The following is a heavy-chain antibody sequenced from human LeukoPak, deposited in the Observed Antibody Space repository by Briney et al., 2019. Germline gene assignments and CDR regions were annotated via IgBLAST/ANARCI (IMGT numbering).Heavy chain of an antibody. Sequence: NASETLSLTCTVSGGSISSGRDYWNWIRQPAGKGLEWIGRIYTSGTTHYNPSLKSRVTMSLDTSRNQVSLKLSSVTAADTAVYYCVKSYYDSTGYSGWFDPWGQGTLVTVSP. CDR3: VKSYYDSTGYSGWFDP. CDR2: IYTSGTT. D-gene: IGHD3-22*01. CDR1: GGSISSGRDY. J-gene: IGHJ5*02. V-gene: IGHV4-61*02.